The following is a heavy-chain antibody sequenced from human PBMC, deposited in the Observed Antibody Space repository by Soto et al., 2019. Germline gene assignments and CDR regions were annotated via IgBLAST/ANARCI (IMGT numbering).Heavy chain of an antibody. CDR3: ARVLEGATYTPHY. J-gene: IGHJ4*02. CDR2: ISYDGSNK. V-gene: IGHV3-30-3*01. Sequence: QVQLVESGGGVVQPGRSLRLSCAASGFTFSSYAMHWVRQAPGKGLEWVAVISYDGSNKYYADSVKGRFTISRDNSKNTLYLQMNSLRAEDTAVYYCARVLEGATYTPHYWGQGTLVTVSS. D-gene: IGHD4-4*01. CDR1: GFTFSSYA.